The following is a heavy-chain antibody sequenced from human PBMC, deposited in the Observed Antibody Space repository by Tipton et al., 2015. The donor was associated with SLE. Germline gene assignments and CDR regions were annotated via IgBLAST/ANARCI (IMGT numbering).Heavy chain of an antibody. D-gene: IGHD2-15*01. J-gene: IGHJ4*02. V-gene: IGHV1-2*06. CDR3: ARDHWEHGSGGSCSYYFDC. Sequence: QLVQSGAEVKKPGASVKVSCKASGYTFTGYYLHWVRQAPGQGLEWMGRINPNSGGTDYAQKFLGRVTMTRDMSITTAHMELSRLRSDDTAVYFCARDHWEHGSGGSCSYYFDCWGQGTLVTVTS. CDR2: INPNSGGT. CDR1: GYTFTGYY.